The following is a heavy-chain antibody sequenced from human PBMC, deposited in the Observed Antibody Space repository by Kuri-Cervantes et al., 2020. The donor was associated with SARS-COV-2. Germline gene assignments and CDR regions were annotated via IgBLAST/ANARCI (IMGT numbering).Heavy chain of an antibody. CDR1: GGSFSGYY. J-gene: IGHJ4*02. D-gene: IGHD3-3*01. CDR3: ARDSIHGVVRN. Sequence: SETLSLTCAVYGGSFSGYYWSWIRQPPGKGLEWIGETNHCGSTNYNPSLKSRVTISVDKSKNQFSLKLSSVTAADTAAYYCARDSIHGVVRNWGQGTLVTVSS. V-gene: IGHV4-34*01. CDR2: TNHCGST.